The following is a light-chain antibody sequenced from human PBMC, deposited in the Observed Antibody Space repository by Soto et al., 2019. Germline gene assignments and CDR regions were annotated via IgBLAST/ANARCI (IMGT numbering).Light chain of an antibody. CDR1: QGISSY. Sequence: AIRMTQSPSSFSASTGDRVTITCRARQGISSYLAWYQQKPGKAPKLLIYAASTLQSGVPSRFSGSGSGTDFTLTISCLQSEDCATYYCQQYYSYHWTFGLGTKVEIK. CDR3: QQYYSYHWT. J-gene: IGKJ1*01. V-gene: IGKV1-8*01. CDR2: AAS.